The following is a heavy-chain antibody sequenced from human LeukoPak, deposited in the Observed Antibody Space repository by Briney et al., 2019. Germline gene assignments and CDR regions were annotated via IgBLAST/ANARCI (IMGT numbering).Heavy chain of an antibody. CDR1: RFAFSSYA. D-gene: IGHD1-26*01. CDR3: ARDPYSGNYGNYYYYYMDV. V-gene: IGHV3-21*01. Sequence: GGSLRLSCAASRFAFSSYAMTWVRQAPGKGLEWVSSISSSSSYIYYADSVKGRFTISRDNAKNSLYLQMNSLGPEDTAVYYCARDPYSGNYGNYYYYYMDVWGKGTTVTISS. CDR2: ISSSSSYI. J-gene: IGHJ6*03.